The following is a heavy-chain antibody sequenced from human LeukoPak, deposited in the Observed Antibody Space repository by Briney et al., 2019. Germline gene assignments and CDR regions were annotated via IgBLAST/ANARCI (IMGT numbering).Heavy chain of an antibody. V-gene: IGHV3-23*01. CDR3: ARVVDHDYGDYYLDY. Sequence: GGSLRLSCAASGFTFSSYAMSWVRQAPGKGLEWVSGISGSGGSTFYSDSVKGRFTISRDNSKNTLYLQMNSLRAEDTAVYYCARVVDHDYGDYYLDYWGQGTLVTVSS. D-gene: IGHD4-17*01. J-gene: IGHJ4*02. CDR1: GFTFSSYA. CDR2: ISGSGGST.